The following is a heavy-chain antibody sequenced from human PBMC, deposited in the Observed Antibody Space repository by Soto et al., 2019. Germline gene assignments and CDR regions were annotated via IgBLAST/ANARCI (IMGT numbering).Heavy chain of an antibody. CDR1: GASIGSGGW. Sequence: SETLSLTCAVSGASIGSGGWWSWVRQPPGKGLEWIAEIFHDGNTNYSPSLKSRVTISVDKSQNQFSLNVYSVTAADTAVYYCARHEGWTGPDQWGQGTLVTVSA. V-gene: IGHV4-4*02. D-gene: IGHD2-8*02. J-gene: IGHJ5*02. CDR2: IFHDGNT. CDR3: ARHEGWTGPDQ.